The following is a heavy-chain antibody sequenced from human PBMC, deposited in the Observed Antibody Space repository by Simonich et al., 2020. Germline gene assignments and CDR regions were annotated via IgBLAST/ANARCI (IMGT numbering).Heavy chain of an antibody. CDR3: ARSTTGTTAFDI. CDR2: SSAYDSNT. D-gene: IGHD1-1*01. Sequence: QVQLVQSGAEVKKPGASVKVSCKASGYTFTSYGISWVRQAPGQVLERLGWSSAYDSNTTYAQKLQGRVTMTTETSTSTAYMELRSLRSDDTAVYYCARSTTGTTAFDIWGQGTMVTVSS. V-gene: IGHV1-18*01. CDR1: GYTFTSYG. J-gene: IGHJ3*02.